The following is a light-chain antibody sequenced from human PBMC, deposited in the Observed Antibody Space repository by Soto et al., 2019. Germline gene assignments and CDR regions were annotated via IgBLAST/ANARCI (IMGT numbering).Light chain of an antibody. CDR3: AAWDDSLNGYV. Sequence: QSVLTQPPSASGTPGERVTISCSGSSYNIGSNTVNWYQQLPGTAPKLLIYSNNQRPSGVPDRFSGSKSGTSASLAISGLQSEDEAHYYCAAWDDSLNGYVFGTGTKVTVL. CDR1: SYNIGSNT. CDR2: SNN. V-gene: IGLV1-44*01. J-gene: IGLJ1*01.